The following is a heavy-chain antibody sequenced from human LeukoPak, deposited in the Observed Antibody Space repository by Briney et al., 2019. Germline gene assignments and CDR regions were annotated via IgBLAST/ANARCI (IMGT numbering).Heavy chain of an antibody. J-gene: IGHJ2*01. D-gene: IGHD3-22*01. V-gene: IGHV4-38-2*02. CDR3: ARGPLPHYYDSSGYTRNWYFDL. CDR1: GYSISSGYY. CDR2: IYHSGST. Sequence: PSETLSLTCTVSGYSISSGYYWGWIRQPPGKGLEWIGSIYHSGSTYYNPSLKSRVTISVDTSKNQFSLKLSSVTAADTAVYYCARGPLPHYYDSSGYTRNWYFDLWGRGTLVTVSS.